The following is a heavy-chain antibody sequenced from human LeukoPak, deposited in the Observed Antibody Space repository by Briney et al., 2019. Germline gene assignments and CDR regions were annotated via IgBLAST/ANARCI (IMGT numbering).Heavy chain of an antibody. D-gene: IGHD3-10*01. V-gene: IGHV5-51*01. CDR3: ARGDGQLWFPFAY. J-gene: IGHJ4*02. CDR2: IYPDDSDA. CDR1: GYNFATYW. Sequence: GESLKISCKGSGYNFATYWIGWVRQMPGKGLEWMGIIYPDDSDARYSPSFQDQVTILADKSINTAYLQWSSLKASDTAMYYCARGDGQLWFPFAYWGQGSLVTVSS.